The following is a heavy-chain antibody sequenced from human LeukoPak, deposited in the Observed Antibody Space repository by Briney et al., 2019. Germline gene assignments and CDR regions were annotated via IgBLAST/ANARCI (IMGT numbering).Heavy chain of an antibody. J-gene: IGHJ4*02. CDR2: IWYDGSNK. D-gene: IGHD4-23*01. V-gene: IGHV3-30*19. CDR3: AREGLPTVVTSMFGY. Sequence: GGSLRLSCAASGFTFSSYGMHWVRQAPGKGLEWVAVIWYDGSNKYYADSVKGRFTISRDNSKNTLYLQMNSLRAEDTAVYYCAREGLPTVVTSMFGYWGQGTLVTVSS. CDR1: GFTFSSYG.